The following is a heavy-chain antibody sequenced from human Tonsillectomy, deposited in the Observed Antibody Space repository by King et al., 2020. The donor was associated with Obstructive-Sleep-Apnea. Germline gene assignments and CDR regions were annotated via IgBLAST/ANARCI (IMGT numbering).Heavy chain of an antibody. CDR2: ISWNSGTI. Sequence: DVQLVESGGGLVQPGRSLRLSCAASGFTFDDYAMHWFRQTPGKGLEWVSGISWNSGTIGYADSVKGRFTISRDNAKNSLYLQMNSLRPEDTALYYCAKPITLVRGAMGDWGQGTLVTVSS. CDR3: AKPITLVRGAMGD. CDR1: GFTFDDYA. V-gene: IGHV3-9*01. D-gene: IGHD3-10*01. J-gene: IGHJ4*02.